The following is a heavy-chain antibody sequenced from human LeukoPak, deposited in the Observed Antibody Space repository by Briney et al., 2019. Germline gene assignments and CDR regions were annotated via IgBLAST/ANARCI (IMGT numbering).Heavy chain of an antibody. V-gene: IGHV3-30*18. CDR3: AKDMHMGATHPKTDY. D-gene: IGHD1-26*01. CDR2: ISYDGSNK. J-gene: IGHJ4*02. Sequence: GGSLRLSCAASGFTFSSYGMHWVRQAPGKGLEWVAVISYDGSNKYYADSVKGRFTISRDNSKNTLYLQMNSLRAEDTAVYHCAKDMHMGATHPKTDYWGQGTLVTVSS. CDR1: GFTFSSYG.